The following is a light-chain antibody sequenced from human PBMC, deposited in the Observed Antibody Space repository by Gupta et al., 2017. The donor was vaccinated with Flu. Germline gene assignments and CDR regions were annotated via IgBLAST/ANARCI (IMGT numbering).Light chain of an antibody. CDR2: ENT. Sequence: STSNIGNNYVSWHQQLPGTAPRLLIYENTKRPSTIRDRFSGSKSGTSATLGITGLQIGDEADYFCGAWDDSLSAEVFGGGTKLTVL. CDR3: GAWDDSLSAEV. V-gene: IGLV1-51*02. CDR1: TSNIGNNY. J-gene: IGLJ3*02.